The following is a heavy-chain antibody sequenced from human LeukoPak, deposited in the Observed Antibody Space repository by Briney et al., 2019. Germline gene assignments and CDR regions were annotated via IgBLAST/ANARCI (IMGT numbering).Heavy chain of an antibody. D-gene: IGHD6-13*01. J-gene: IGHJ4*02. CDR2: IYTSGST. CDR3: ARRVAGAGTSYFDL. Sequence: SETLSLTCTVSGGSISSYYWSWIRQPAGKGLEWIGRIYTSGSTNYNPSLKSRVTMSVDTSKNQFSLKLSSVTAADTAVYFCARRVAGAGTSYFDLWGQGTPVTVSS. V-gene: IGHV4-4*07. CDR1: GGSISSYY.